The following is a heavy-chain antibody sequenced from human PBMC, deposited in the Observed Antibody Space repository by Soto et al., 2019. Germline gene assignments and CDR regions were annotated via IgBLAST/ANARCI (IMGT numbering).Heavy chain of an antibody. CDR1: GFTFSIFS. D-gene: IGHD6-19*01. V-gene: IGHV3-48*02. CDR2: VNAAANDI. Sequence: GGSLRLSCAASGFTFSIFSMSWVRQAPGKGLEWISYVNAAANDIYYTDSVRGRFTIPRDNAKNSLYLQMNSLRDDDTAVYYCVRDRMWEQWLGPHDAFEIWGQGTMVTVSS. J-gene: IGHJ3*02. CDR3: VRDRMWEQWLGPHDAFEI.